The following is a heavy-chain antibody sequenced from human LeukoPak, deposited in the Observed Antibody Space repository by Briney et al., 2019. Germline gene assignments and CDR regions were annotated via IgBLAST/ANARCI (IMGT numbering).Heavy chain of an antibody. CDR2: INLSGSI. D-gene: IGHD2-2*01. V-gene: IGHV4-34*01. CDR1: GRSLSGYY. J-gene: IGHJ5*02. Sequence: PSETLSHTCAVYGRSLSGYYLSWIRQPPGKGLEWIGEINLSGSINYNPSLKSRVTISVDTSTNQFSLKLSSVTAADTAVYCCARVSGFVWYQLYQRWFDPWGQGTLVTVSS. CDR3: ARVSGFVWYQLYQRWFDP.